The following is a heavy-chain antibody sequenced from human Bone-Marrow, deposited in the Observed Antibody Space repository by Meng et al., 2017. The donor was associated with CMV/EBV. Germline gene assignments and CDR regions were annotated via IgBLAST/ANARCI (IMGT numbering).Heavy chain of an antibody. CDR1: GLTFTNAW. D-gene: IGHD3-3*01. CDR3: ARGRYYDFWSGYYFSGMDV. Sequence: GESLKISCAASGLTFTNAWMNWVRQAPGKGLEWVGRIKSKADGGTTDYAAPVKGRFTISRDDSKNMLYLQMNSLRAEDTAVYYCARGRYYDFWSGYYFSGMDVRGQGTTVTVSS. J-gene: IGHJ6*02. CDR2: IKSKADGGTT. V-gene: IGHV3-15*01.